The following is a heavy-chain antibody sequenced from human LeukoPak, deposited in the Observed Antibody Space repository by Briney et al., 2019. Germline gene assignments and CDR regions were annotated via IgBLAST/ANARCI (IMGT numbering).Heavy chain of an antibody. V-gene: IGHV1-18*01. J-gene: IGHJ6*03. D-gene: IGHD2-15*01. CDR2: ISAYNGNT. CDR1: GYTFTSYG. Sequence: GASVKVSCKASGYTFTSYGISWVRQAPGQGLEWMGWISAYNGNTNYAQKLQGRVTMTTDTSTSTAYMELRSLRSDDTAVYYCARGCSGGSCYYYYYMDVWGKGTTVTVSS. CDR3: ARGCSGGSCYYYYYMDV.